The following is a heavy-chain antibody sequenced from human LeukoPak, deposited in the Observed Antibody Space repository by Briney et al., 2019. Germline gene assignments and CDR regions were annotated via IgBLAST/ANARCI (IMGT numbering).Heavy chain of an antibody. CDR2: VASDGGAK. CDR1: GFTFSSHG. Sequence: PGGSLRLSCAASGFTFSSHGMHWVRQTPARGLEWVAVVASDGGAKFYADSVEGRFAVSRDNSKNTVYLQMNSLRDEDTALYYCAEEGRWGEWYFDFWGRGTLVTVSS. V-gene: IGHV3-30*18. D-gene: IGHD3-16*01. J-gene: IGHJ2*01. CDR3: AEEGRWGEWYFDF.